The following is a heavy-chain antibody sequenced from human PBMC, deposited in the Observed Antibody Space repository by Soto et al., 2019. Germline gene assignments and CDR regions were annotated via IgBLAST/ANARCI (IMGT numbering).Heavy chain of an antibody. Sequence: GGSLRLSCAASGFTFSTYAVHWVRQAPGKGLEWVAVISNDESKKYYANSVKGRFTISRDNSNNTGYLQMNSLRREDTAIYYCARSIAVAGLDYWGPGTLVIVSS. V-gene: IGHV3-30-3*01. CDR3: ARSIAVAGLDY. J-gene: IGHJ4*02. D-gene: IGHD6-19*01. CDR1: GFTFSTYA. CDR2: ISNDESKK.